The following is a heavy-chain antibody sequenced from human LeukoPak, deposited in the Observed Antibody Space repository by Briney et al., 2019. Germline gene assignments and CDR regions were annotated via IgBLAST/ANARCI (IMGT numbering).Heavy chain of an antibody. D-gene: IGHD2-2*01. Sequence: GGSLRLSCAASGFTFSTYAMTWVRQAPGKGLEWVSGISVAAGSTYYADSVKGRFTIFRDNSKNTLYLQMNSLRAEDTAVYYCAKVVVVPAATTKTYYFDFWGQGTLVTVSS. CDR3: AKVVVVPAATTKTYYFDF. J-gene: IGHJ4*02. V-gene: IGHV3-23*01. CDR2: ISVAAGST. CDR1: GFTFSTYA.